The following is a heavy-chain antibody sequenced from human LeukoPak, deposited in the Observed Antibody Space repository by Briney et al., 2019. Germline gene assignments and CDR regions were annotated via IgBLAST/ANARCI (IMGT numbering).Heavy chain of an antibody. V-gene: IGHV3-23*01. D-gene: IGHD3-22*01. J-gene: IGHJ5*02. CDR2: ISGSGGST. Sequence: PGGSLRLSCAASGFTFSSYGMSWVRQAPGKGLEWVSAISGSGGSTYYADSVKGRFTISRDNSKNTLYLQMNSLRAEDTAVYYCAKDHRVFYYDSSGYYDWFDPWGQGTLVTVSS. CDR1: GFTFSSYG. CDR3: AKDHRVFYYDSSGYYDWFDP.